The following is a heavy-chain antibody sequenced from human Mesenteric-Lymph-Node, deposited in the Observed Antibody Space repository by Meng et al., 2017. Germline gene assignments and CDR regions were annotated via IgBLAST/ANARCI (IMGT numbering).Heavy chain of an antibody. V-gene: IGHV4-34*12. CDR3: ARINSGYPHLDAFDI. D-gene: IGHD3-22*01. Sequence: QGQLQQGGAGLMKPSDTLSLTCAVNGGSLSGAYWNWIRQPPGKGLEWIGEIIHGGSPSYNPSLKSRVTISVDTSKNQFSLKLSSVTAADTAVYYCARINSGYPHLDAFDIWGQGTMVTVSS. CDR1: GGSLSGAY. J-gene: IGHJ3*02. CDR2: IIHGGSP.